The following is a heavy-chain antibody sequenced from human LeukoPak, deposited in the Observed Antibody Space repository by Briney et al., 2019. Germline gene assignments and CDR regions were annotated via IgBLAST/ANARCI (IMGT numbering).Heavy chain of an antibody. CDR1: VGTFSSYA. D-gene: IGHD6-13*01. V-gene: IGHV1-69*05. Sequence: GSSVTVSCKASVGTFSSYAISWVRQAPGQGLEWMGGIIPILGTANYAQKFQGRVTITTDESTSTAYMELSSLRSEETAVYYCATSSGAAGTEDTDFDYWGQGTLVTVSS. J-gene: IGHJ4*02. CDR3: ATSSGAAGTEDTDFDY. CDR2: IIPILGTA.